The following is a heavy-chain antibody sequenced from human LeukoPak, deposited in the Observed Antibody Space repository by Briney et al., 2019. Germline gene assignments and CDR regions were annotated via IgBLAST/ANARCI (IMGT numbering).Heavy chain of an antibody. D-gene: IGHD3-9*01. V-gene: IGHV3-30*04. CDR3: ASPPKGYFDWPDAFDI. J-gene: IGHJ3*02. Sequence: GGSLRLSCAASGFTFSSYAMHWVRQAPGKGLEWVAVISDDGNYKYYADSVEGRFTISRDNSKNTLFLQMNSLRAEDTAVYYCASPPKGYFDWPDAFDIWGQGTMVTVSS. CDR2: ISDDGNYK. CDR1: GFTFSSYA.